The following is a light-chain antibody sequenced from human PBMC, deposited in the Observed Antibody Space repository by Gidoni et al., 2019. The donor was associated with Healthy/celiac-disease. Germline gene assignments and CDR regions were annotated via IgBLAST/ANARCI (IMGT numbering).Light chain of an antibody. Sequence: DIQMTQSPSTLSASVGDRVTMTCRASQSISSWLSWYQQQPGKAPKLLIYKASSLESGVPARFSGSGPGTEFTLTISSLQPDDFATYYCQQYNSYPWTFGQGTKVESK. CDR2: KAS. V-gene: IGKV1-5*03. CDR3: QQYNSYPWT. CDR1: QSISSW. J-gene: IGKJ1*01.